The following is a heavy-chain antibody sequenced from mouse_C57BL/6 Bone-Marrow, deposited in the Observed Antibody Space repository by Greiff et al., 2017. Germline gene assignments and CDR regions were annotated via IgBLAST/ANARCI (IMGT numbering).Heavy chain of an antibody. V-gene: IGHV1-59*01. CDR2: IDPSDSYT. Sequence: QVQLQQPGAELVRPGTSVKLSCKASGYTFTSYWMHWVKQRPGQGLEWIGVIDPSDSYTNYNQKFKGKATLTVDTSSSTAYMQLSSLTSEDSAVXYCARSGLRLPAWFAYWGQGTLVTVSA. CDR1: GYTFTSYW. D-gene: IGHD3-2*02. J-gene: IGHJ3*01. CDR3: ARSGLRLPAWFAY.